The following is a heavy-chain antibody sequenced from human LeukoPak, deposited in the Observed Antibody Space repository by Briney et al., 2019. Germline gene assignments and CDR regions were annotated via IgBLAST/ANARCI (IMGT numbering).Heavy chain of an antibody. CDR3: ARGVGGYSYGYRAFDI. J-gene: IGHJ3*02. Sequence: GGSLRLSCAASGFTFDDYGMSWVRQAPGKGLEWVSGINWNGGSTGYADSVKGQFTISRDNAKNSLYLQMNSLRAEDTALYYCARGVGGYSYGYRAFDIWGQGTMVTVSS. D-gene: IGHD5-18*01. CDR2: INWNGGST. CDR1: GFTFDDYG. V-gene: IGHV3-20*04.